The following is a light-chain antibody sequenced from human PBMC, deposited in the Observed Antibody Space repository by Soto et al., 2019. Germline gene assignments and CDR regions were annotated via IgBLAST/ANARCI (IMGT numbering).Light chain of an antibody. CDR2: GTS. V-gene: IGKV3-20*01. Sequence: EVLLTQFPGPLSLSRGERATLSCRASERIYSAYLGWYQQKPGQAPRVLIYGTSSRATGIPDRFSGSGSGTDGTLTISRLQTEDCAVYYGQQYGNSTITSSQGTRLEIK. CDR1: ERIYSAY. J-gene: IGKJ5*01. CDR3: QQYGNSTIT.